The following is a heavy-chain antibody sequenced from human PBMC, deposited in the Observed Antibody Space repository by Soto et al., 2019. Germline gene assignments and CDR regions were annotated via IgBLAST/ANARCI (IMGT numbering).Heavy chain of an antibody. CDR1: GYTFSSYA. CDR3: ARAVGQFDP. V-gene: IGHV1-3*01. Sequence: QVQLVPSGAEVKKPGASVKVSCKASGYTFSSYALHWVRQAPGQRLEWMGWINAANGNVKYSQKFQGRVTITRDTSASTAYMELSSLRSEDTAVYYCARAVGQFDPWGQGTLVTVSS. J-gene: IGHJ5*02. D-gene: IGHD6-19*01. CDR2: INAANGNV.